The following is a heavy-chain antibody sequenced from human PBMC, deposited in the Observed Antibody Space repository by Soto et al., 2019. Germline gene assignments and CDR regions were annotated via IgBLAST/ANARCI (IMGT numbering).Heavy chain of an antibody. J-gene: IGHJ4*02. V-gene: IGHV2-70*11. D-gene: IGHD5-12*01. CDR3: ARIIREYSGYDRDQILLDPYYFDY. CDR1: GFSLSTSGMC. CDR2: IDWDDDK. Sequence: SGPTLVNPTQTLTLTCTFSGFSLSTSGMCVSWIRQPPGKALEWLARIDWDDDKYYSTSLKTRLTISKDTSKNQVVLTMTNMDPVDTATYYCARIIREYSGYDRDQILLDPYYFDYWGQGTLVTVSS.